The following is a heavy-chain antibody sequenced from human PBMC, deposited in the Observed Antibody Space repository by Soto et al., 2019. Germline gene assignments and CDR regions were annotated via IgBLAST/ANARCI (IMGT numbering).Heavy chain of an antibody. CDR2: ISGSGGST. V-gene: IGHV3-23*01. D-gene: IGHD2-21*01. J-gene: IGHJ4*02. CDR1: GFTFSSYA. Sequence: WGSLRLSCAASGFTFSSYAMSWVRQAPGKGLEWVSAISGSGGSTYYADSVKGRFTISRDNSKNTLYLQMNSLRAEDTAVYYCAKDLVVIATPYYFDYWGQGTLVTVSS. CDR3: AKDLVVIATPYYFDY.